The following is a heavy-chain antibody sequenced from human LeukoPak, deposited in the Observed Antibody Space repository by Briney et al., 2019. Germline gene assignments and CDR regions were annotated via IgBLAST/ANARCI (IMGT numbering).Heavy chain of an antibody. J-gene: IGHJ6*02. V-gene: IGHV3-7*01. CDR3: ARDKSGGYYYYYYYYGMDV. Sequence: GGSLRLSCAASGFTVSSNYMSWVRQAPGKGLEWVANIKQDGSEKYYVDSVKGRFTISRDNAKNSLYLQMNSLRAEDTAVYYCARDKSGGYYYYYYYYGMDVWGQGTTVTVSS. CDR2: IKQDGSEK. CDR1: GFTVSSNY. D-gene: IGHD3-22*01.